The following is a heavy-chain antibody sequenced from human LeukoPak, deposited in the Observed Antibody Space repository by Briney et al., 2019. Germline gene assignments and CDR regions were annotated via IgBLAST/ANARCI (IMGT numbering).Heavy chain of an antibody. CDR1: GGSIDNYY. CDR3: ATSYWGGSGSYYNARYFQH. D-gene: IGHD3-10*01. J-gene: IGHJ1*01. CDR2: IFYSGNT. Sequence: SETLSLTCTVAGGSIDNYYWSWIRQPPGKGLEWIGYIFYSGNTNYDPSLKSRVTISLDTSKNQFSLKVSSVTAADTAVYYCATSYWGGSGSYYNARYFQHWGQGTLVTVSS. V-gene: IGHV4-59*01.